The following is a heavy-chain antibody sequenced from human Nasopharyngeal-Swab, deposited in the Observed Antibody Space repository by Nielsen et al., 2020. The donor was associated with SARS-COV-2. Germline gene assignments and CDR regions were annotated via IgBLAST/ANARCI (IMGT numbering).Heavy chain of an antibody. CDR2: IWYDGSNK. D-gene: IGHD2/OR15-2a*01. CDR3: ARGNRPGAFDI. J-gene: IGHJ3*02. CDR1: GFTFSSYG. Sequence: SLRLSCAASGFTFSSYGMHWVRQAPGKGLEWVAVIWYDGSNKYYADSVKGRFTISRDNSKNTLYLQMSSLRAEDTAVYYCARGNRPGAFDIWGQGTMVTVSS. V-gene: IGHV3-33*01.